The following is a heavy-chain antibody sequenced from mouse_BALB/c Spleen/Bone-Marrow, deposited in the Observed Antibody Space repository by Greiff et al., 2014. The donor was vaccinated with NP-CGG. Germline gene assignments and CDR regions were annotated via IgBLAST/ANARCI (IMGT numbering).Heavy chain of an antibody. J-gene: IGHJ2*01. CDR2: ISSGGGGT. V-gene: IGHV5-12-1*01. D-gene: IGHD1-1*01. CDR3: AREVLRDYFDY. Sequence: EVQRVESGGGLVKPGGSLKLSCAASGFAFSSYDMSWVRQTPEKRLEWVAYISSGGGGTYYPGTVKGRFTISRDNAKNTLYLQMSSLKSEDTAMYYCAREVLRDYFDYWGQGTTLTVSS. CDR1: GFAFSSYD.